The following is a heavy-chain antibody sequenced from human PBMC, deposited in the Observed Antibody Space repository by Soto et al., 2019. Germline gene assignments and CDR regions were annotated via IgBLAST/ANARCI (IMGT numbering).Heavy chain of an antibody. CDR3: ARSYYDSDPSLDP. Sequence: SETLSLTCTVSGGSISSGGYYWSWIRQHPGKGLEWIGYIYYSGSTYYNPSLKSRVTISVDTSKNQFSLKLSSVTAADTAVYYCARSYYDSDPSLDPWGQGTLVTVSS. J-gene: IGHJ5*02. CDR1: GGSISSGGYY. V-gene: IGHV4-31*03. D-gene: IGHD3-3*01. CDR2: IYYSGST.